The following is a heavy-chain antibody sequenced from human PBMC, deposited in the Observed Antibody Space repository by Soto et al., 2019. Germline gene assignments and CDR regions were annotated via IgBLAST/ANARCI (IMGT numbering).Heavy chain of an antibody. CDR2: IYYSGST. Sequence: QVQLQESGPGLVKPSQTLSLTCTVSGGSISSGDYYWSWIRQPPGKGLEWIGYIYYSGSTYYNPSLKSRVTISVDTSKNQFSLKLSSVTAADTAVYYCARVGNIYGIGIEMDVWGQGTTVTVSS. D-gene: IGHD5-18*01. J-gene: IGHJ6*02. V-gene: IGHV4-30-4*01. CDR3: ARVGNIYGIGIEMDV. CDR1: GGSISSGDYY.